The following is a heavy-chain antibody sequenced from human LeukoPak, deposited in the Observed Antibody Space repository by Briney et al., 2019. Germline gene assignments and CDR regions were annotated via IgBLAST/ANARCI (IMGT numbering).Heavy chain of an antibody. J-gene: IGHJ4*02. V-gene: IGHV4-4*09. Sequence: SETLSLTCTVSGGSISSYYWSWIRQPPGKGLEWIGYIYTSGSTNYNPSLKSRVTISVDTSKNQFSLKLSSVTAADTAVYYCASLGGYCSSTSCQNSDYWGQGTLVTVSS. D-gene: IGHD2-2*03. CDR2: IYTSGST. CDR1: GGSISSYY. CDR3: ASLGGYCSSTSCQNSDY.